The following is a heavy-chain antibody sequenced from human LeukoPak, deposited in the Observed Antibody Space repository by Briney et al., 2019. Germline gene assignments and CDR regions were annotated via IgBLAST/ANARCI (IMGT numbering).Heavy chain of an antibody. Sequence: GGSLSLSCAACGFTFSSYAMSWVRRAPGKGLEWVSASSGRCGRTYYAVSVKGQFTISRDNSKTTVYLERNSLRAEDTAVYYCAREVLGYFDYWGQGTLVTVSS. D-gene: IGHD2-8*02. J-gene: IGHJ4*02. V-gene: IGHV3-23*01. CDR1: GFTFSSYA. CDR3: AREVLGYFDY. CDR2: SSGRCGRT.